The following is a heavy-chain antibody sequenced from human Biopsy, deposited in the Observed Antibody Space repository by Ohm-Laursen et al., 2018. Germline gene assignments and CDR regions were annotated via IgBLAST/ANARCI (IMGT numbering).Heavy chain of an antibody. V-gene: IGHV1-18*01. J-gene: IGHJ4*02. D-gene: IGHD3-16*01. Sequence: SVKVSCKGSGYIFTSFGVSWVRQAPGHGLEWMGWVSTYNGNTEYEQKFQGRVTMTIDTSANTAYMELRSLRSDDTAVYFCARVREGGLLDYWGQGILVTVSS. CDR2: VSTYNGNT. CDR1: GYIFTSFG. CDR3: ARVREGGLLDY.